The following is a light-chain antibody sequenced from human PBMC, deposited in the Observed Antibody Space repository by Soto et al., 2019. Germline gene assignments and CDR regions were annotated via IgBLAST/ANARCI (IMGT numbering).Light chain of an antibody. Sequence: QAVVTQPPSVCAAPGQKVTISCCGRSSNIGNNYVSWYQQLPGTAPKLLIYDNNKRPSGMPDRFSGSKSGTSATLGITGLQTGDEADFYCGTWDSSLSADVVFGGGTKLTVL. V-gene: IGLV1-51*01. J-gene: IGLJ2*01. CDR2: DNN. CDR3: GTWDSSLSADVV. CDR1: SSNIGNNY.